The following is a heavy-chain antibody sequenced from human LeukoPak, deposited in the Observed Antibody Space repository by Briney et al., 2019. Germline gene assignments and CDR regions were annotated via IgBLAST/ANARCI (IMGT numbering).Heavy chain of an antibody. V-gene: IGHV1-18*04. J-gene: IGHJ3*02. CDR1: GYTFTSYG. CDR3: AREGVGVRGVIRTGDAFDI. CDR2: ISAYNGNT. Sequence: ASVKVSCKASGYTFTSYGISWVRQATGQGLEWRGWISAYNGNTDYAQKLQGRVTMTTDTSTSTAYMELRSLRSDDTAVYYCAREGVGVRGVIRTGDAFDIWGQGTMVTVSS. D-gene: IGHD3-10*01.